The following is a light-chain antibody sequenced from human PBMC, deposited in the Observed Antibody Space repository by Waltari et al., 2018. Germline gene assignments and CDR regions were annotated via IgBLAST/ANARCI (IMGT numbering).Light chain of an antibody. CDR2: GAS. V-gene: IGKV3-20*01. CDR1: QSVSRS. Sequence: EIVLTQSPGTLSLSPGERATLSCRASQSVSRSLAWYQQKPCQAPRLLIYGASSRATGGPDRFSGSGSGTDFSLTISRLEPEDFAVYYCQHYVRLPVSFGQGTKVEIK. CDR3: QHYVRLPVS. J-gene: IGKJ1*01.